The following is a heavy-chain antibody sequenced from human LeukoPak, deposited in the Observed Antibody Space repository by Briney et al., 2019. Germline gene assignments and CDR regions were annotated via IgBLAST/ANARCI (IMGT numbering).Heavy chain of an antibody. D-gene: IGHD2-21*01. V-gene: IGHV5-51*01. CDR2: IYPGDSNT. Sequence: GESLKISCKGSGYSFTTYWIGWVRQMPGKGLEWMGIIYPGDSNTRYSPSFQGQVTIPVDKSISTAYLQWSSLKASDTAMYCCARQGVVIANYYMDVWGKGTTVTVSS. CDR3: ARQGVVIANYYMDV. CDR1: GYSFTTYW. J-gene: IGHJ6*03.